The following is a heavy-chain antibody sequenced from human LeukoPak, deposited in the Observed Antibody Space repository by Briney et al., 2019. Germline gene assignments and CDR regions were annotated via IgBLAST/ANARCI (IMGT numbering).Heavy chain of an antibody. V-gene: IGHV1-69*13. Sequence: SVKVSCKASRGTFSSYAISWVRQAPGQGLEWMGGIIPIFGTANYAQKFQGRVTITADESTSTAYMELSSLRSEDTAVYYCARGRTKPTVTTFDYWGQGTLVTVSS. D-gene: IGHD4-17*01. CDR2: IIPIFGTA. J-gene: IGHJ4*02. CDR3: ARGRTKPTVTTFDY. CDR1: RGTFSSYA.